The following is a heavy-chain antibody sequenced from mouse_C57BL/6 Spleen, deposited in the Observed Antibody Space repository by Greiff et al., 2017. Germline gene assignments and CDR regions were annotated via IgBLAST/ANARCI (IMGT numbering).Heavy chain of an antibody. CDR3: ARLFTTVVTYWYFDV. Sequence: QVQLQQPGTELVKPGASVKLSCKASGYTFTSYWMHWVKQRPGQGLEWIGNINPSNGGTNYNEKFKSKATLTVDKSSSTAYMQLSSLTSEDSAVYYCARLFTTVVTYWYFDVWGTGTTVTVSS. D-gene: IGHD1-1*01. CDR1: GYTFTSYW. V-gene: IGHV1-53*01. CDR2: INPSNGGT. J-gene: IGHJ1*03.